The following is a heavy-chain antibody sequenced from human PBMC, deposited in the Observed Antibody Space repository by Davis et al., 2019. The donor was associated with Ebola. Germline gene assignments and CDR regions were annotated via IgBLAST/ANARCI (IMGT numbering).Heavy chain of an antibody. Sequence: GESLKISCAASGFTFSSYNMNWVRQAPGKGLEWVSYISSGSGSIYYADSVKGRFTISRDNAKNMLYLQKNSLRVEDTAVYYCAREMATTNDAFDIWGQGTMVSVSS. CDR2: ISSGSGSI. CDR3: AREMATTNDAFDI. V-gene: IGHV3-48*04. J-gene: IGHJ3*02. D-gene: IGHD5-24*01. CDR1: GFTFSSYN.